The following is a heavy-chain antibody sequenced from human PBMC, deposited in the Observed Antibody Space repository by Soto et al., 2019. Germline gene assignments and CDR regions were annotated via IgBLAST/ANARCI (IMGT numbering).Heavy chain of an antibody. D-gene: IGHD5-12*01. CDR2: ISSNGGNT. V-gene: IGHV3-64D*06. Sequence: GGSLRLSCSASGFTFSSYAMHWVRQAPGKGLEYVSAISSNGGNTYHADPVKGRFTISRDNSQNTLYLQMSSLRTEDTAVYYCVKEGGYDFPYYFDYWGQGTQVTVSS. J-gene: IGHJ4*02. CDR1: GFTFSSYA. CDR3: VKEGGYDFPYYFDY.